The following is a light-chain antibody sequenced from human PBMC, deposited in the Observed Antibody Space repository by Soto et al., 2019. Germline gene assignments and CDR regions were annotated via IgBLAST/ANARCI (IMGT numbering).Light chain of an antibody. J-gene: IGKJ3*01. V-gene: IGKV3-15*01. CDR1: QSVSSN. Sequence: DMVMTQSPGSLSVSPGERATLSCKASQSVSSNLAWYQQKHGQAPRLVIYGASTRATGISVRFSGSGSGTEFILIISSLQSEDSAVYYCQQYYVWPLTFGPGTKVDIK. CDR2: GAS. CDR3: QQYYVWPLT.